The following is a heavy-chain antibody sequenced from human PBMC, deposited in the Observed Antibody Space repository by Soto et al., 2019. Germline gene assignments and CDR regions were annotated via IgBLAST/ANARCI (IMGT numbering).Heavy chain of an antibody. CDR3: ARYRREAVAGYTLDN. Sequence: PSETLSLTCTVSGGSISSNYWTWIRLPPGKGLEWIGYVYNSGSTNYNPSLKSRVTISEDTSKSQFSLKVNSMTAADTAGYYCARYRREAVAGYTLDNWGQGILVTVSS. D-gene: IGHD6-13*01. J-gene: IGHJ4*02. V-gene: IGHV4-59*01. CDR2: VYNSGST. CDR1: GGSISSNY.